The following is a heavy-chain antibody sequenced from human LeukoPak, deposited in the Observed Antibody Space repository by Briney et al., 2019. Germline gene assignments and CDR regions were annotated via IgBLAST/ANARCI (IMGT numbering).Heavy chain of an antibody. CDR2: ISNRGST. V-gene: IGHV4-59*02. CDR3: AKGVSGTYYAFDV. J-gene: IGHJ3*01. CDR1: GASVTSHF. D-gene: IGHD1-26*01. Sequence: SETLSLTCEVSGASVTSHFWSWIRQTPGMGLEWIGYISNRGSTGYKPSLRSRVTISVDSPKNEVSLNVRSVSAADTAVYYCAKGVSGTYYAFDVWGQGRTV.